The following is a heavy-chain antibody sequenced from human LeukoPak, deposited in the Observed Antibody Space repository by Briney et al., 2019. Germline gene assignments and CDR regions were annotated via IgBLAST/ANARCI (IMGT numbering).Heavy chain of an antibody. CDR3: AHRSSSGYWFDP. CDR1: GFSLSTSGVG. CDR2: IDWDDDK. V-gene: IGHV2-5*02. Sequence: ESGPTLVKPSQTLTLTFTFSGFSLSTSGVGVGWIRQPPGKALDWLGLIDWDDDKRYSPSLKSRLTITKDTSKNQVVITMTNMDPVDTATYYCAHRSSSGYWFDPRGQGTLVTVSS. D-gene: IGHD6-13*01. J-gene: IGHJ5*02.